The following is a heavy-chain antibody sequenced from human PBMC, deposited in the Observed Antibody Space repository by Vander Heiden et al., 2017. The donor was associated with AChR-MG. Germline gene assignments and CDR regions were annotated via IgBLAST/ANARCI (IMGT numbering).Heavy chain of an antibody. J-gene: IGHJ6*03. CDR3: ARLGQGLPDYYMDV. CDR1: GGTFSRYA. Sequence: QVQLVQSGAEVKKPGSSVTVSCKASGGTFSRYAISWVRQAPGKGLEWMGGIIPIVGTANYAQKFQGRVTITADESTSTAYMELSSLRSEDTAVYYCARLGQGLPDYYMDVWGKGTTVTVSS. V-gene: IGHV1-69*01. CDR2: IIPIVGTA. D-gene: IGHD6-25*01.